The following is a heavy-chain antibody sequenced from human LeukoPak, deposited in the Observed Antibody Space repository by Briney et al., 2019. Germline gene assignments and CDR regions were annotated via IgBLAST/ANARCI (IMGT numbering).Heavy chain of an antibody. Sequence: SETLSLTCSVSGGSLSTYSWSWVRQSPGKRLEWIGYIYYGGTTNYNPSLKSRATISADTAKNQFSLRLRSVTAADTAIYYCARDTTVVSGMQDWGQRTLVTVSS. D-gene: IGHD3-22*01. J-gene: IGHJ4*02. CDR1: GGSLSTYS. V-gene: IGHV4-59*01. CDR2: IYYGGTT. CDR3: ARDTTVVSGMQD.